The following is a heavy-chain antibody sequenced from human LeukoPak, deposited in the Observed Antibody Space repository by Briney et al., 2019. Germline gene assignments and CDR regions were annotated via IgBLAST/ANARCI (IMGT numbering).Heavy chain of an antibody. V-gene: IGHV1-46*01. CDR1: GYTFTSYY. CDR3: ARVSGSGWYTPGGVYFDY. Sequence: ASVKVSCKASGYTFTSYYMHWVRQAPGQGLEWMGIINPSGGSTSYAQKFQSRVTMTRDTSTSTVYMELSSLRSEDTAVYYCARVSGSGWYTPGGVYFDYWGQGTLVTVSS. CDR2: INPSGGST. J-gene: IGHJ4*02. D-gene: IGHD6-19*01.